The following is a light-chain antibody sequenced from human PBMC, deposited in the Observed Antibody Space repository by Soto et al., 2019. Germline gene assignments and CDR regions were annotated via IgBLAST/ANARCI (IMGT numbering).Light chain of an antibody. CDR2: SNN. J-gene: IGLJ1*01. Sequence: QSVLTQPPSASGTPGQRVTISCSGSSSNIGSNNVNWYQQLPGTAPKLLIYSNNQRPSGVPDRFGTSASLAISGLQSDDEADYYCAAWDDSLNGYVFGTGTKVTVL. CDR3: AAWDDSLNGYV. V-gene: IGLV1-44*01. CDR1: SSNIGSNN.